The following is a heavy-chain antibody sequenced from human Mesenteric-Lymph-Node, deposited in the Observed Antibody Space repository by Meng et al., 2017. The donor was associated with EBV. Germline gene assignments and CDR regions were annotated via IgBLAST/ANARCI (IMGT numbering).Heavy chain of an antibody. V-gene: IGHV4-39*01. D-gene: IGHD2-15*01. CDR1: GGSISSTTYY. CDR2: FYYTGSI. CDR3: TKHYLVIAGRVDH. J-gene: IGHJ4*02. Sequence: QLQELGQRVVRPSEPPSLTCTVSGGSISSTTYYWGWIRQPPGKALEWIGSFYYTGSIYYNPSLKSRVTISVDTSTNKLSLKLSSVTAADTAVYYCTKHYLVIAGRVDHWGQGALVTVSS.